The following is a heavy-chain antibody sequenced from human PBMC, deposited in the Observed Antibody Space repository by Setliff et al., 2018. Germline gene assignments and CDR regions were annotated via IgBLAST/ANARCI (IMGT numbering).Heavy chain of an antibody. CDR3: AKELLWFGELFPTFDY. J-gene: IGHJ4*02. D-gene: IGHD3-10*01. Sequence: GGSLRLSCAAAGFTFSSHWMHWVRQAPGKRLMWVSRINSDGSTTNYADSVKGRFTISRDNAKNTLYLQMNSLRAEDTAVYYCAKELLWFGELFPTFDYWGQGTLVTVSS. CDR1: GFTFSSHW. CDR2: INSDGSTT. V-gene: IGHV3-74*01.